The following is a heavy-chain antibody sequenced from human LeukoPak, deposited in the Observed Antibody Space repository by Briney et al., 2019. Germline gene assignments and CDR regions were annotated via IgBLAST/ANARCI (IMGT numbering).Heavy chain of an antibody. D-gene: IGHD3-22*01. CDR2: IYPSDSDT. CDR3: ARQSSTAYYDSSGLPYDAFDI. CDR1: GYRFTSYW. Sequence: GESPKISCKGSGYRFTSYWFGWGRQMPGKGLEWMGIIYPSDSDTRYNPSFQGQVTIPDAKPISACYLQWRRLKASDTAMCDCARQSSTAYYDSSGLPYDAFDIWGQGTMVTVSS. J-gene: IGHJ3*02. V-gene: IGHV5-51*01.